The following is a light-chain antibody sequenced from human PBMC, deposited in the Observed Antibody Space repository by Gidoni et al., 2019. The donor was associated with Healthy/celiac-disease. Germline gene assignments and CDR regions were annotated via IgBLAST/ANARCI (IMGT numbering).Light chain of an antibody. V-gene: IGKV3-20*01. CDR3: QQYGSSPRT. CDR2: GAS. Sequence: ELVLTQSPGTLSLSPGERATLSCRASQSVSSSYVAWYQQKPGQAPRLLIYGASSRATGIPDRFSGSGSGTDFTLTISRLEPEDFAVYYCQQYGSSPRTFGQXTKVEIK. CDR1: QSVSSSY. J-gene: IGKJ1*01.